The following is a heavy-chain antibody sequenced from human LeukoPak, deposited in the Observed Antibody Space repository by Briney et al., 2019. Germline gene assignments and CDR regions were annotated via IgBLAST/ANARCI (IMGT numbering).Heavy chain of an antibody. Sequence: SETLSLTCTVSGGSISSSSSYRGWIRQPPGKGLEWIGGIYYSGSTYYNPSLKSRVTIFVDTSKNQFSLKLSSVTAADTAVYYCARHRFFYWLSPFDYWGQGTLVTVSS. CDR3: ARHRFFYWLSPFDY. J-gene: IGHJ4*02. CDR1: GGSISSSSSY. CDR2: IYYSGST. D-gene: IGHD3-9*01. V-gene: IGHV4-39*01.